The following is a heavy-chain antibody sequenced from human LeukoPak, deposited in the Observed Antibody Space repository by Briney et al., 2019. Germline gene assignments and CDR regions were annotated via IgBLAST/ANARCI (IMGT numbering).Heavy chain of an antibody. CDR3: AKTQFWRSVDH. D-gene: IGHD3-16*01. J-gene: IGHJ1*01. CDR1: GFTFSSYA. CDR2: ISGSGGST. Sequence: PGGSLSHSCAASGFTFSSYAMSWVRQAPGKGLEWVSAISGSGGSTYYADSVKGWFTISRDNSKNTLYLQMNSLRAEDTAVYYCAKTQFWRSVDHWGQGTLVTVSS. V-gene: IGHV3-23*01.